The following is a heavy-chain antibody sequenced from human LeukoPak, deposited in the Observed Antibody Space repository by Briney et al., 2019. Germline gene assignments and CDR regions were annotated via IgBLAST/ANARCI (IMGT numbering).Heavy chain of an antibody. D-gene: IGHD6-13*01. Sequence: SETLSLTCTVSGGSISSYYWSWIRQPAGKGLEWIGRICTSGSTNYNPSLKSRVTMPVDTSKNQFSLKLSSVTAADTAVYYCAREASSWYRNWFDPWGQGTLVTVSS. J-gene: IGHJ5*02. CDR1: GGSISSYY. CDR2: ICTSGST. V-gene: IGHV4-4*07. CDR3: AREASSWYRNWFDP.